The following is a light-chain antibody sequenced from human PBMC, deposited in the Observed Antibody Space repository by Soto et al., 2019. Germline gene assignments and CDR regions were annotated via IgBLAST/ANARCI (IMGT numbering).Light chain of an antibody. V-gene: IGKV1-5*03. Sequence: DIQMTQSPSTLSASVGDRVTITCRASQSISDSLAWYQQKPGKAPKLLIYEASNLKSGVPSRFSGSGSGTEYHLTISSLQPDDFASYYCQQYNGYWTFGQGTKVEIK. CDR3: QQYNGYWT. CDR2: EAS. CDR1: QSISDS. J-gene: IGKJ1*01.